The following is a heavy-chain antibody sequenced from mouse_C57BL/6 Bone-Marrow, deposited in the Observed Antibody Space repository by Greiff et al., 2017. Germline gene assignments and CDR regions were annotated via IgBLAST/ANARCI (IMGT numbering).Heavy chain of an antibody. D-gene: IGHD2-5*01. V-gene: IGHV1-63*01. CDR1: GYTFTNYW. CDR2: IYPGGGYT. Sequence: QVQLKESGAELVRPGTSVKMSCKASGYTFTNYWIGWAKQRPGHGLEWIADIYPGGGYTNYNEKFKGKDPLTADKSSSTAYMQFSSLTSEDSAIDYCARHSNYGYAMDYWGQGTSVTVSS. J-gene: IGHJ4*01. CDR3: ARHSNYGYAMDY.